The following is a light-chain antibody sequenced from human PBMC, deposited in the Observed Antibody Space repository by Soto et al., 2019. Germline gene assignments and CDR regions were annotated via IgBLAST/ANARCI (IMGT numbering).Light chain of an antibody. CDR2: DAS. J-gene: IGKJ1*01. CDR3: QRYDHLPRT. Sequence: DIQMIQSPSSLSASVGDRVTITCQASQGISNDFTWCQQKPGKAPKLLICDASNLERGVPSRFSGHRSGTDFTISISSLQPEDFATYCSQRYDHLPRTFGRGTKVEIK. CDR1: QGISND. V-gene: IGKV1-33*01.